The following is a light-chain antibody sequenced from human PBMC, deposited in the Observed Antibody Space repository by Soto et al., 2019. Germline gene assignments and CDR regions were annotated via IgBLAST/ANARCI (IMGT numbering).Light chain of an antibody. CDR3: QQSYSSPFT. V-gene: IGKV1-39*01. CDR2: AAS. Sequence: DIQMTQSPSSLSASVGDRVIITCRASQSISRYLNWYQQKPAKAPKLLVYAASNLQSGVPSRFSGSGSGTDFTLTISSLQSEDFATYYCQQSYSSPFTFGPGTKVDIK. CDR1: QSISRY. J-gene: IGKJ3*01.